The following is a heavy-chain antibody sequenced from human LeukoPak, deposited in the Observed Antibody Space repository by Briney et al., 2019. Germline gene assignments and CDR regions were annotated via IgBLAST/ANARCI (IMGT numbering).Heavy chain of an antibody. CDR3: ARADRNIDY. CDR1: GGSFNDYY. V-gene: IGHV4-34*01. Sequence: SETLSLTCAVYGGSFNDYYWSWIRQAPGKGLEWIWEIYHSGSTDYNPSLKSRVTISVDTPKSQFFLNLSSVTAADTAVYYCARADRNIDYWGRGTLVTVSS. J-gene: IGHJ4*02. CDR2: IYHSGST.